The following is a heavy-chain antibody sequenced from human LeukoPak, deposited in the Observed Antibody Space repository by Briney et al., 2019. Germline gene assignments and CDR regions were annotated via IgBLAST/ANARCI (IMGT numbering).Heavy chain of an antibody. J-gene: IGHJ4*02. D-gene: IGHD1-14*01. CDR3: ATSSPRNYFDH. CDR2: IWYDGSQR. V-gene: IGHV3-33*01. CDR1: GFIFSAYG. Sequence: GGSLRLSCVASGFIFSAYGLHWVRQSPGRGLEWVAVIWYDGSQRYYADSVKGRFTISRDDSQNTIYLQMDSLRAEDTAVYYCATSSPRNYFDHWGQGTLVTVSS.